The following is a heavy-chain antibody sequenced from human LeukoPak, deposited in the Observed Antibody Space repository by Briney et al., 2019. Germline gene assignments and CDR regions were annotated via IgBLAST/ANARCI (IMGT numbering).Heavy chain of an antibody. CDR1: GGTFSSYA. D-gene: IGHD6-19*01. Sequence: SVKVSCKASGGTFSSYAISWVRQAPGQGLEWMGGIIPIFGTANYAQKFQGRVTITADESTSTAYMELSSLRSEDTAVYYCARDRIAVAGNSDFDYWGQGTPVTVSS. CDR3: ARDRIAVAGNSDFDY. CDR2: IIPIFGTA. J-gene: IGHJ4*02. V-gene: IGHV1-69*01.